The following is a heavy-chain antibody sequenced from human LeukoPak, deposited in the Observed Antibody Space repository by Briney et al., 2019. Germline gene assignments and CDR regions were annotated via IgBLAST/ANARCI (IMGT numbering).Heavy chain of an antibody. CDR3: ARDGFRYYDQGDYFDY. D-gene: IGHD3-22*01. J-gene: IGHJ4*02. Sequence: GESLRLSCSDSGFTFSTSAMSWVRQAPGKGLEWVSSINTRSNVIDYAGAVRGRFTISRDNARNSLYLQMNSPRAEDTAVYYCARDGFRYYDQGDYFDYWGQGTLVTVSS. V-gene: IGHV3-21*06. CDR2: INTRSNVI. CDR1: GFTFSTSA.